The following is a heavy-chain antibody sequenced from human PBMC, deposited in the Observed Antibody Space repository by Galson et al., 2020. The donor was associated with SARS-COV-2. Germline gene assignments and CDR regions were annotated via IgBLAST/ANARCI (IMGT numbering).Heavy chain of an antibody. CDR1: GFPFSSYA. Sequence: GGSLRLSCAASGFPFSSYAMSWVRQAPRKGLEWVSAVNGGGGSTYYADSVKGRFTISRDNSKNTLYLQMNSLRDEDTAVYYCGKTVSGSSYYYGMDVWGQGTTVTVSS. CDR3: GKTVSGSSYYYGMDV. V-gene: IGHV3-23*01. CDR2: VNGGGGST. J-gene: IGHJ6*02. D-gene: IGHD3-3*01.